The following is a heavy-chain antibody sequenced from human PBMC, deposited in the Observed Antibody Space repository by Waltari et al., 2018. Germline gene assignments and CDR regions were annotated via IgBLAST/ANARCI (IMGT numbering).Heavy chain of an antibody. V-gene: IGHV3-7*03. CDR1: GFTLGGYW. CDR3: ARGSASYVRVWDS. Sequence: VQLVESGGGLVQPGGSLSLSRAAPGFTLGGYWMCWVRQAPGRGLEWVANINFDGSATYVADSVNGRLSVSRDNAKNSLFLHMNNLRVEDTAVYFCARGSASYVRVWDSWGQGTLVTVSS. J-gene: IGHJ5*02. CDR2: INFDGSAT. D-gene: IGHD1-26*01.